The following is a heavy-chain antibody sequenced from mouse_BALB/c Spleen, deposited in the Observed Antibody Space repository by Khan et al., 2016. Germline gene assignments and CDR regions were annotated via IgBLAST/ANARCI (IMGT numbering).Heavy chain of an antibody. CDR1: GYSFTNYG. CDR3: ARWGYDYAWFAY. CDR2: IDTNTGDP. V-gene: IGHV9-3*02. D-gene: IGHD2-4*01. J-gene: IGHJ3*01. Sequence: QIQLVQSGPELKKPGETVKISCKASGYSFTNYGMNWVKQAPGKGLKWMGWIDTNTGDPTYAEEFKGRFAFSLETSAITAYLQINNLKNDDTATYFCARWGYDYAWFAYWGQGTLVTVSA.